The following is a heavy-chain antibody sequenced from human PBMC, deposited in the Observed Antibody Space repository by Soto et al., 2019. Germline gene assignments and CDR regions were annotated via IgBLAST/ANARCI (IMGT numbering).Heavy chain of an antibody. J-gene: IGHJ6*02. CDR1: GYTFTSYG. Sequence: ASVKVSCKASGYTFTSYGIXWVRQAPGQGLEWMGWISAYNGNTNYAQKLQGRVTMTTDTSTSTAYMELRSLRSDDTAVYYCARDHYDSSGYNYYYYGMDVWGQGTTVTVSS. V-gene: IGHV1-18*01. CDR2: ISAYNGNT. D-gene: IGHD3-22*01. CDR3: ARDHYDSSGYNYYYYGMDV.